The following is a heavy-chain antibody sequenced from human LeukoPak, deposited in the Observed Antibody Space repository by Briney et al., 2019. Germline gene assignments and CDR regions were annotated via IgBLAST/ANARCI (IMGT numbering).Heavy chain of an antibody. CDR2: IYYSGST. CDR1: GGSISSYY. CDR3: ARGGPIAVAGSLGY. V-gene: IGHV4-59*12. Sequence: SETLSLTCAVSGGSISSYYWSWIRQPPGKGLEWIGYIYYSGSTNYNPSLKSRVTISVDTSKNQFSLKLSSVTAADTAVYYCARGGPIAVAGSLGYWGQGTLVTVSS. J-gene: IGHJ4*02. D-gene: IGHD6-19*01.